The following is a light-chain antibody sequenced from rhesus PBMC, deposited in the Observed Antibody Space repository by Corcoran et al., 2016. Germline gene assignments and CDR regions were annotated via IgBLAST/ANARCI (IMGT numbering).Light chain of an antibody. CDR1: PGISGW. CDR2: AAF. CDR3: QQYDDFPWT. V-gene: IGKV1-19*01. J-gene: IGKJ1*01. Sequence: DIQMTQSPSSLSASVGDKVTITCHASPGISGWLAWYQQKPGKAPNPLFYAAFRLHSGVPSRFSGSGSGTDYSLTISSLQPEDFASYHCQQYDDFPWTFGQGTKVDIK.